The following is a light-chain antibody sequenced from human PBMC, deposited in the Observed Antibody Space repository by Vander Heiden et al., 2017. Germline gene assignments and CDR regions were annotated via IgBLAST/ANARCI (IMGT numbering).Light chain of an antibody. J-gene: IGLJ2*01. Sequence: QSVLTPPPSVSGAPGQRVPITCTGCNSNIGAGYDVHWYQQLPGAAPKLLINGNTNRPSGVPDRFSGSRSGTSASLAITGLQAEDEADYYCQSYDSRLTGHVVFGGGTKLTVL. V-gene: IGLV1-40*01. CDR2: GNT. CDR1: NSNIGAGYD. CDR3: QSYDSRLTGHVV.